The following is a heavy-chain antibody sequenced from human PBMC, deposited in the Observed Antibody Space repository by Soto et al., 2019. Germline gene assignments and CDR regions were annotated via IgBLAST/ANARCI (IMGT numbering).Heavy chain of an antibody. Sequence: SLRLSCAVSGVTFTRFAVRWVRQAPGKGLEWVSAISGSGGATYYADSVKGRFTVPRDNSRNTVYLQVDSLRVEDTAVYHFALWYCLHPYLFTFCTKRSPDIGSSGM. D-gene: IGHD2-8*02. J-gene: IGHJ6*01. CDR2: ISGSGGAT. V-gene: IGHV3-23*01. CDR3: ALWYCLHPYLFTFCTKRSPDIGSSGM. CDR1: GVTFTRFA.